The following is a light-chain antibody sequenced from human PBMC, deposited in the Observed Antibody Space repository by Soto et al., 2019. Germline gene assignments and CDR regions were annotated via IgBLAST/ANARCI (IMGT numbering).Light chain of an antibody. CDR1: QSVSSSS. Sequence: EIVLTQSPGTLSLSPGERATLSCRASQSVSSSSLAWYQQKPGQAPRLLISGVSSRAADIPDRFSGSGSGTDFTLTISRLEPEDFAVYYWQQYGRSPFTFGPGTKVDIK. CDR2: GVS. CDR3: QQYGRSPFT. V-gene: IGKV3-20*01. J-gene: IGKJ3*01.